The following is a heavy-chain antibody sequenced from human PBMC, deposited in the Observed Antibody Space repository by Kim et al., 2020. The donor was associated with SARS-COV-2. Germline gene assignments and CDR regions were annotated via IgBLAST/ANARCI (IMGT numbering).Heavy chain of an antibody. CDR1: GGSVSSGSYY. CDR2: IYYSGST. D-gene: IGHD2-8*01. Sequence: SETLSLTCTVSGGSVSSGSYYWSWIRQPPGKGLEWIGYIYYSGSTNYNPSLKSRVTISVDTSKNQFSLKLSSVTAADTAVYYCARYVSSGVFDYWGQGTRVTVSS. J-gene: IGHJ4*02. CDR3: ARYVSSGVFDY. V-gene: IGHV4-61*01.